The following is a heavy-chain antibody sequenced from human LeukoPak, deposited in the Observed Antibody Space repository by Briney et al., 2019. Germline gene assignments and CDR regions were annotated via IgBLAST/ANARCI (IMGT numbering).Heavy chain of an antibody. J-gene: IGHJ3*02. Sequence: PGGSLRLSCAASGFTFSSYGMHWVRQAPGKGLEWVAVIWYDGSNKYYADSVKGRFTISRDNSKNTLYLQMNSLRAEDTAVYYCAREEVVDKDAFNIWGQGTMVTVSS. V-gene: IGHV3-33*01. CDR2: IWYDGSNK. CDR3: AREEVVDKDAFNI. D-gene: IGHD2-15*01. CDR1: GFTFSSYG.